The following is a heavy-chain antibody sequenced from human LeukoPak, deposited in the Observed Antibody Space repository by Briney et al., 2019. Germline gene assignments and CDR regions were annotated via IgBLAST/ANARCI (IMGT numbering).Heavy chain of an antibody. J-gene: IGHJ4*02. D-gene: IGHD5-18*01. Sequence: GGSLRLPCAASGFIFSPYAMSWVRQGPGKGLEWVSSISSSSSYIYYADSVKGRFTISRDNAKNSLYLQMNSLRAEDTAVYYCARVYSYETNYWGQGTLVTVSS. CDR1: GFIFSPYA. CDR3: ARVYSYETNY. V-gene: IGHV3-21*01. CDR2: ISSSSSYI.